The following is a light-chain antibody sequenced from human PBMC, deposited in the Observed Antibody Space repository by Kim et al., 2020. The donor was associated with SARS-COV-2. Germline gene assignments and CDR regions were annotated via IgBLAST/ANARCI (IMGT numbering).Light chain of an antibody. J-gene: IGLJ1*01. CDR1: SSDVGSYNR. CDR3: SSYTSSSTLYV. V-gene: IGLV2-18*02. CDR2: EVS. Sequence: QSVTISCTGTSSDVGSYNRVSWYQQPPGTAPKRMIYEVSNRPSGVPDRFSGSKSGNTASLTISGLQAEDEADYYCSSYTSSSTLYVFGTGTKVTVL.